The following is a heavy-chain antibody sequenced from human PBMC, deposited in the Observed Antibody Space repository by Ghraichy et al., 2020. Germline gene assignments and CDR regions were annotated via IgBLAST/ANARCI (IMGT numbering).Heavy chain of an antibody. CDR3: AAQSRGTYYYDSSGYYPFDY. V-gene: IGHV4-59*01. J-gene: IGHJ4*02. CDR2: IYYSGST. CDR1: GGSISSYY. D-gene: IGHD3-22*01. Sequence: SETLSLTCTVSGGSISSYYWSWIRQPPGKGLEWIGYIYYSGSTNYNPSLKSRVTISVDTSKNQFSLKLSSVTAADTAVYYCAAQSRGTYYYDSSGYYPFDYWGQGTLVTVSS.